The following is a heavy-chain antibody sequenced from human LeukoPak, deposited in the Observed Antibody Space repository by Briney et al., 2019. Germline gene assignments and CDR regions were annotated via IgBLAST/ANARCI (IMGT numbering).Heavy chain of an antibody. CDR3: AREVGPVTSHRIDY. CDR1: GGSISSAC. Sequence: SETLSLTCTVSGGSISSACRSWSRQPPGKGLEWIGSICHSGSTYYNPSLRGRVSISRDTPKNQFSLKLSSVTAADTAVYSCAREVGPVTSHRIDYWGQGSLVTVSS. J-gene: IGHJ4*02. D-gene: IGHD1-26*01. V-gene: IGHV4-59*04. CDR2: ICHSGST.